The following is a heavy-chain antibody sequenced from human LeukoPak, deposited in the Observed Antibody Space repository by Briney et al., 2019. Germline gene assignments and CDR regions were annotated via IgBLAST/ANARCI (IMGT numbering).Heavy chain of an antibody. J-gene: IGHJ4*02. CDR1: GYSFTSYW. CDR3: ARGPYYYGSGSYSVPHFDY. V-gene: IGHV5-51*01. Sequence: GESLKISCKGSGYSFTSYWIGWVRQMPGKGLEWMGIIYPGDSDTRYSPSFQGQVTISADKSISTAYLQWSSLKASDTAMYYCARGPYYYGSGSYSVPHFDYWGQGTLVTVSS. CDR2: IYPGDSDT. D-gene: IGHD3-10*01.